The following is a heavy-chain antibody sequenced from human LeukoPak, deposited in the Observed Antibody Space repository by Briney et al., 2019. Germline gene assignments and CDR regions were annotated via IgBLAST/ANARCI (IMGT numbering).Heavy chain of an antibody. CDR2: ISGSGGST. CDR3: AKDQGYSGYGPGDS. D-gene: IGHD5-12*01. J-gene: IGHJ4*02. CDR1: EFTFSSYA. V-gene: IGHV3-23*01. Sequence: GGSLRLSCAASEFTFSSYAMSWVRQAPGKGLEWVSGISGSGGSTYYADSVKGRFTVSRDNSKNTLYLQMNSLRAEDTAVYYCAKDQGYSGYGPGDSWGQGTLVTVSS.